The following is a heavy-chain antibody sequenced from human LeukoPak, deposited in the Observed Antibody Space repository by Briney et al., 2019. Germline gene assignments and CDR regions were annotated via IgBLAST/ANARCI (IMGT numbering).Heavy chain of an antibody. J-gene: IGHJ4*02. Sequence: SETLSLTCTVSDGSISSYYWSWIRQPPGKGLEWIGSIHHSGDTAYNPSLKSRVTISVDTSKSQFSLKLSSVTAADTAVYYCARSYASSGLDHWGQGTLVTVSS. CDR2: IHHSGDT. CDR3: ARSYASSGLDH. V-gene: IGHV4-59*08. D-gene: IGHD3-16*01. CDR1: DGSISSYY.